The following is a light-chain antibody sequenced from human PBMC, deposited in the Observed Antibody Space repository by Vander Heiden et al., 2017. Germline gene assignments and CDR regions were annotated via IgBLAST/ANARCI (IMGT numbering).Light chain of an antibody. V-gene: IGKV1-39*01. CDR3: QQSYSTSWT. J-gene: IGKJ1*01. CDR1: QSISSY. Sequence: DIQITPSPSSLSASAGDRVTITCRASQSISSYLNWYQQKPGKAPKLLIYAASSLQSGVPSRFSGSGSGTDFTLTISSLQPEDFATYYCQQSYSTSWTFGQGTKVEIK. CDR2: AAS.